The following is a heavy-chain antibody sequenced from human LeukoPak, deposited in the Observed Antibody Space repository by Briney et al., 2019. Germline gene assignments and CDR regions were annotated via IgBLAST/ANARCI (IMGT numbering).Heavy chain of an antibody. Sequence: GGSLRLSCAASGFTFSTYGIHWVRQAPGKGLEWVAFIRDDGSNKYYADSVKGRFTISRDNSKNTLYLQMNSLRAEDTAVYYCARVDFVGATYPLDYWGQGTLVTVSS. CDR2: IRDDGSNK. CDR1: GFTFSTYG. V-gene: IGHV3-30*02. D-gene: IGHD1-26*01. CDR3: ARVDFVGATYPLDY. J-gene: IGHJ4*02.